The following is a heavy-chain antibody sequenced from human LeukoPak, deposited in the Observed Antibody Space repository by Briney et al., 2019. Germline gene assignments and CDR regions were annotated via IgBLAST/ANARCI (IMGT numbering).Heavy chain of an antibody. CDR1: GYSISSGYY. J-gene: IGHJ5*02. CDR2: IYHSGST. D-gene: IGHD6-19*01. V-gene: IGHV4-38-2*01. CDR3: ARGSGIAVAGTNHWFDP. Sequence: TSETLSLTCAVSGYSISSGYYWGWIRQPPGKGLEWIGSIYHSGSTYYNPSLKSRVTISVDTSKNQFSLKLSSVTAADTAVCYCARGSGIAVAGTNHWFDPWGQGTLVTVSS.